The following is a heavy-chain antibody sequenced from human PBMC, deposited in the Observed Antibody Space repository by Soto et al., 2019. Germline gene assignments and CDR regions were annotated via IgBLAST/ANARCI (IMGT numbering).Heavy chain of an antibody. V-gene: IGHV1-69*01. CDR3: ASGSGVRGVIGYYYYGMDV. D-gene: IGHD3-10*01. CDR2: IIPIFGTA. CDR1: GGTFSSYA. Sequence: QVQLVQSGAEVKKPGSSVKVSCKASGGTFSSYAISWVRQAPGQGLEWMGGIIPIFGTANYAQKFQGRVTITADESTSPAYMELSSLRSEDTAVYYCASGSGVRGVIGYYYYGMDVWGQGTTVTVSS. J-gene: IGHJ6*02.